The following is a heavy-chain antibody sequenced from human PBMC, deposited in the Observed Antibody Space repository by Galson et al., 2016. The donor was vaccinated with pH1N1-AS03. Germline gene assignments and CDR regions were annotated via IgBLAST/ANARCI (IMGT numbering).Heavy chain of an antibody. CDR2: ISDSGTSI. V-gene: IGHV3-11*01. J-gene: IGHJ4*02. CDR1: GFTFSGYY. CDR3: ARGASDSDY. Sequence: SLRLSCAASGFTFSGYYMTWIRQAPGKGLEWLSYISDSGTSIYYADSVKGRFTISRDNAKNSLCLQMNSLRAEDTAVYYCARGASDSDYWGQGTLVTVSS.